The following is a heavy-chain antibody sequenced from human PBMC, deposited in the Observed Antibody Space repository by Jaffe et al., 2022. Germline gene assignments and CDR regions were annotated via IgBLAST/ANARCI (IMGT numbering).Heavy chain of an antibody. Sequence: EVQLVESGGGLVQPGRSLRLSCAASGFTFDDYAMHWVRQAPGKGLEWVSGISWNSGSIGYADSVKGRFTISRDNAKNSLYLQMNSLRAEDTALYYCAKDKATGYSSGWISLGVAFDIWGQGTMVTVSS. J-gene: IGHJ3*02. CDR2: ISWNSGSI. V-gene: IGHV3-9*01. CDR3: AKDKATGYSSGWISLGVAFDI. D-gene: IGHD6-19*01. CDR1: GFTFDDYA.